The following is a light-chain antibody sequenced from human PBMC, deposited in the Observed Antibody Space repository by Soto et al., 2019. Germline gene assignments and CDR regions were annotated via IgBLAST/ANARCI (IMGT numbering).Light chain of an antibody. CDR1: SSDVGGYNY. J-gene: IGLJ2*01. CDR3: SSYTSSSTLV. V-gene: IGLV2-14*01. Sequence: QSALTQPASVSGSPGQLITISCTGTSSDVGGYNYVSWYQQHPGKAPKLMIYDVSNRPSGVSNRFSGSKSGNTASLTISGLQAEDEADYYCSSYTSSSTLVFGGGTKLTVL. CDR2: DVS.